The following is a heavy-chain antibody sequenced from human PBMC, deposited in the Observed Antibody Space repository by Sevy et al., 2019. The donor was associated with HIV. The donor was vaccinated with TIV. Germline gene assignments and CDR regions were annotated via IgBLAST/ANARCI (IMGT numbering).Heavy chain of an antibody. CDR2: IKQDESEK. CDR1: GFSFSSYW. CDR3: ARGNSGSSDY. J-gene: IGHJ4*02. D-gene: IGHD3-22*01. Sequence: GGSLRLSCAASGFSFSSYWMHWVRQAPGKGLEWVANIKQDESEKYYAASVKGRFTISRDNAKNSVYLQMNSLRPEDTAIYYWARGNSGSSDYWRQGTLVTVSS. V-gene: IGHV3-7*03.